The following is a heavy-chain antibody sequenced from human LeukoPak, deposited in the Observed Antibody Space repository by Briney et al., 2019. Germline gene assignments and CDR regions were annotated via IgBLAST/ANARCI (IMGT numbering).Heavy chain of an antibody. CDR2: ISSSGSTI. V-gene: IGHV3-48*03. CDR1: GFTFSSYD. Sequence: GGSLRLSCAASGFTFSSYDMSWVRQAPGKGLEWVSYISSSGSTIYYADSVKGRFTISRDNAKNSLYLQMNSLRAEDTAVYYCARVEYCSGGSCYSESFDYWGQGTLVTVSS. J-gene: IGHJ4*02. D-gene: IGHD2-15*01. CDR3: ARVEYCSGGSCYSESFDY.